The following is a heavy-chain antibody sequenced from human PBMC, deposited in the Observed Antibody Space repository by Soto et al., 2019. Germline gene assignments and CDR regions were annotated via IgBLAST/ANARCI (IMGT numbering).Heavy chain of an antibody. D-gene: IGHD4-4*01. CDR2: IWYDGSNK. V-gene: IGHV3-33*01. Sequence: GGSLRLSCAASGFTFSSYGMHWVRQAPGKGLEWVAVIWYDGSNKYYADSVKGRFTISRDNSKNTLYLQMNSLRAEDTAVYYCARDLYSNYAKPGGPWGQGTLVTVSS. J-gene: IGHJ5*02. CDR1: GFTFSSYG. CDR3: ARDLYSNYAKPGGP.